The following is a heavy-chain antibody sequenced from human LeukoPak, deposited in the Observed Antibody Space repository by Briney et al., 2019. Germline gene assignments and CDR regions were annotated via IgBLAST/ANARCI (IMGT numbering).Heavy chain of an antibody. J-gene: IGHJ4*02. CDR2: ISSSSSYI. CDR3: ARDPLQYYYDSSGYYSPDYYFDY. D-gene: IGHD3-22*01. Sequence: SGFTXXSYSMNGVRQAPGKWLEWVSSISSSSSYIYYADSVKGRFTISRENAKNTLYLKMNRQRAEDRAVYYCARDPLQYYYDSSGYYSPDYYFDYWGQGTLVTVSS. CDR1: GFTXXSYS. V-gene: IGHV3-21*01.